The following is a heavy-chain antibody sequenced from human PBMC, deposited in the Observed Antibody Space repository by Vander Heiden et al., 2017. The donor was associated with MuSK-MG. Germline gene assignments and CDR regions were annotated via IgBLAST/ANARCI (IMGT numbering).Heavy chain of an antibody. J-gene: IGHJ4*02. CDR3: SGGGWLRFWNY. D-gene: IGHD5-12*01. CDR1: DFTVRSEY. V-gene: IGHV3-53*02. CDR2: IYTGGST. Sequence: EVQLVETGGGLIQPGGSLRLSCSASDFTVRSEYMTWVRKAPGKGLEWVSVIYTGGSTYYADSVKGRFTISRDNSKNTRYLQMNSVRAEDTAVYYCSGGGWLRFWNYWGQGTLVTVSS.